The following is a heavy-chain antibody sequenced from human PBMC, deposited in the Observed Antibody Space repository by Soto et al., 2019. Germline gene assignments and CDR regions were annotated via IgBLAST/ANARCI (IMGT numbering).Heavy chain of an antibody. CDR3: AKFGVDTAMVTGYYYGMDV. CDR1: GFTFSSYA. V-gene: IGHV3-23*01. Sequence: PGGSLRLSCAASGFTFSSYAMSWVRQAPGKGLEWVSAISGSGGSTYYADSVKGRFTISRDNSKNTLYLQMNSLRAEDTAVYYCAKFGVDTAMVTGYYYGMDVWGQGTTVTVSS. J-gene: IGHJ6*02. CDR2: ISGSGGST. D-gene: IGHD5-18*01.